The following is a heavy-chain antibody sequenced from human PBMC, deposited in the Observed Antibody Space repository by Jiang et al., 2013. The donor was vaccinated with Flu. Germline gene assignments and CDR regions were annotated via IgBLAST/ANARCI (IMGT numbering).Heavy chain of an antibody. J-gene: IGHJ4*02. CDR3: ARVGTTVSRPPFDY. CDR2: IHYSGST. D-gene: IGHD4-17*01. Sequence: TVSGGSISKDYWNWIRQAPGKGLEWIGYIHYSGSTDYNSALKSRVTVSVDTSKKHFSLRLNSVTAADTAVYYCARVGTTVSRPPFDYWGQGTLVTVSS. V-gene: IGHV4-59*01. CDR1: GGSISKDY.